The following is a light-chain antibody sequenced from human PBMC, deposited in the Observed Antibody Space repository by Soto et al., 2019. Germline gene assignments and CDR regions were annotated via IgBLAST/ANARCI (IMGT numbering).Light chain of an antibody. J-gene: IGKJ1*01. Sequence: DIQMTQSPSTLSASVGDRVTITCRASQSISSWLAWYQQKPGKAPKLLIYDASSLESRVPSRFSGSGSGTEFTLTISSLQPDDFASYYCQQYNIYSPTVGQSTKVEIK. V-gene: IGKV1-5*01. CDR1: QSISSW. CDR3: QQYNIYSPT. CDR2: DAS.